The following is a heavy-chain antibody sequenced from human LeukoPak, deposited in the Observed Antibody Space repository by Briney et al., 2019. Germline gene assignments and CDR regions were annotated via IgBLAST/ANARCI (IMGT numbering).Heavy chain of an antibody. Sequence: SETLSLTCAVYGGSFSGYYWSWIRQPPGKGLEWIGEINHSGSTNYNPSLKSRVTISVDTSKNQFSLKLSSVTAADTAVYYCARTGDGPGSLDARGNGMDVWGQGTTVTVSS. CDR2: INHSGST. V-gene: IGHV4-34*01. CDR3: ARTGDGPGSLDARGNGMDV. D-gene: IGHD1-26*01. CDR1: GGSFSGYY. J-gene: IGHJ6*02.